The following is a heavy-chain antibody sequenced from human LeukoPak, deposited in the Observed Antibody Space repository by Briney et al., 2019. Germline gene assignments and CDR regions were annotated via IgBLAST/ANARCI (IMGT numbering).Heavy chain of an antibody. Sequence: VASVKVSCKASGYTFTSYGISWVRQAPGQGLEWMGWISAYNGNTNYAQKLQGRVTMTTDTSTSTAYMELRSLRSDDTAVYYCARTYYYDSSGYYPTTYFDYWGQGTLVTVSS. J-gene: IGHJ4*02. V-gene: IGHV1-18*01. CDR2: ISAYNGNT. CDR3: ARTYYYDSSGYYPTTYFDY. CDR1: GYTFTSYG. D-gene: IGHD3-22*01.